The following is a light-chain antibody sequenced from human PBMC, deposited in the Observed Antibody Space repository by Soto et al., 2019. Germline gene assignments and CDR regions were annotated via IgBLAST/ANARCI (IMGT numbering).Light chain of an antibody. J-gene: IGKJ5*01. Sequence: IQLTQPPSSLFASVGDTITITCRASQGISSYLAWYQQKPWKAPKLLIYAPPALQSAVPSRFSGSGSGTDFTLTISSLQPEDFATYYCQQLNSYPITDGQGTRLEIK. V-gene: IGKV1-9*01. CDR2: APP. CDR3: QQLNSYPIT. CDR1: QGISSY.